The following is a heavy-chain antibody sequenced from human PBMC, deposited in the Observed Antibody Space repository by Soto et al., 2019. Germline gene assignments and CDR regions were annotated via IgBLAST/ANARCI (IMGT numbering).Heavy chain of an antibody. CDR1: GFTFSSYA. Sequence: QVQLVESGGGVVQPGRSLRLSCAASGFTFSSYAMHWVRQAPGKGLEWVAVISYDGSNKYYADSVKGRFTISRDNSKNTLYLQMNSLRAEDTAVYYGARDGGGSYALDYWGQGTLVTVSS. CDR2: ISYDGSNK. J-gene: IGHJ4*02. D-gene: IGHD1-26*01. CDR3: ARDGGGSYALDY. V-gene: IGHV3-30-3*01.